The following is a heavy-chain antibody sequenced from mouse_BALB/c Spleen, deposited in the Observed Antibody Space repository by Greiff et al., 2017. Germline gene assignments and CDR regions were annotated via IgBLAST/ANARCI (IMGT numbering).Heavy chain of an antibody. CDR1: GFSLTDYG. J-gene: IGHJ4*01. D-gene: IGHD3-1*01. V-gene: IGHV2-6-7*01. CDR2: IWGDGST. CDR3: ARDRDGYAMDY. Sequence: QVQLKESGPGLVAPSQSLSITCTVSGFSLTDYGVNWVRQPPGKGLEWLGMIWGDGSTDYNSALKSRLSISKDNSKSQVFLKMNSLQTDDTARYYCARDRDGYAMDYWGQGTSVTVSS.